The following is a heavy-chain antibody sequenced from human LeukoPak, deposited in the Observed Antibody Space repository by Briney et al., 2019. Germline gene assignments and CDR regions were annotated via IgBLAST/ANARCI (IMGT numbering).Heavy chain of an antibody. J-gene: IGHJ4*02. CDR1: GYTFTSYG. CDR3: ARLAAAGNYFDY. V-gene: IGHV1-18*01. D-gene: IGHD6-13*01. Sequence: ASVKVSCMASGYTFTSYGISWVRQAPGQGLEWMGWISAYNGNTNYAQKLQGRVTMTTDTSTSTAYMELRSLRSDDTAVYYCARLAAAGNYFDYWGQGTLVTVSS. CDR2: ISAYNGNT.